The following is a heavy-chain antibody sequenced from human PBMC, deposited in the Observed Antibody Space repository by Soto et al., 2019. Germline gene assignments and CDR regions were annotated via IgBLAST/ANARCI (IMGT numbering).Heavy chain of an antibody. CDR2: IIPLFGTA. V-gene: IGHV1-69*01. CDR1: GGTFSTYA. Sequence: QVQLVQSWAEVKQPGSSVKVSCKTSGGTFSTYAIYWVRQAPGQGLEWMGAIIPLFGTADYAQKFQGRVTITADESTSTAYMELSSLRSEDTAVYYCARPKGSYSSGYYYFDYWGQGTLVTVSS. J-gene: IGHJ4*02. CDR3: ARPKGSYSSGYYYFDY. D-gene: IGHD6-19*01.